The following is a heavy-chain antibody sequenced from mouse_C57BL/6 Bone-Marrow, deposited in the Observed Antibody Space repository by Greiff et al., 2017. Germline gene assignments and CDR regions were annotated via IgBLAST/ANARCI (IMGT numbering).Heavy chain of an antibody. Sequence: QVQLQQPGAELVRPGTSVKLSCKASGYTFTSYWMHWVKQRPGQGLEWIGVIDPSDSYTNYNQKFKGKATLTVDTSSSTAYMQLSSLTSEDSAVYDCARSSYGDYDGSSGVDYWGQGTTLTVSA. J-gene: IGHJ2*01. CDR1: GYTFTSYW. D-gene: IGHD1-1*01. V-gene: IGHV1-59*01. CDR2: IDPSDSYT. CDR3: ARSSYGDYDGSSGVDY.